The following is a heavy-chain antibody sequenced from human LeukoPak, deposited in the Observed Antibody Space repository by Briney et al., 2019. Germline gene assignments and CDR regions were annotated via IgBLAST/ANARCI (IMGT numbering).Heavy chain of an antibody. CDR3: ASGSYFDY. CDR2: ISYDGSNK. Sequence: PGGSLRLSCAASGFTFSSYGMHWVRQAPGKGLEWVAVISYDGSNKYYADSVKGRFTISRDNAKNSLYLQMNSLRDEDTAVYYCASGSYFDYWGHGTLVTVSS. D-gene: IGHD1-26*01. CDR1: GFTFSSYG. J-gene: IGHJ4*01. V-gene: IGHV3-30*03.